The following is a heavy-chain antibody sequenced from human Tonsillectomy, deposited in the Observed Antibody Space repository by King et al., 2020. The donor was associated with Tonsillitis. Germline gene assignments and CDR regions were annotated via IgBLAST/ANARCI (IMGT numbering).Heavy chain of an antibody. Sequence: QLVQSGAEVKKPGSSVKVSCQASGGTFSHFAIAWVRQAPGQGLEWMGGIVPSFGSGKYAQNFQGRVTITAVQATRTVYMQLTNLRSEDTAMYFCARGFTARLDDAFDIWGQGTMVIVSS. CDR3: ARGFTARLDDAFDI. CDR1: GGTFSHFA. J-gene: IGHJ3*02. V-gene: IGHV1-69*12. CDR2: IVPSFGSG. D-gene: IGHD6-6*01.